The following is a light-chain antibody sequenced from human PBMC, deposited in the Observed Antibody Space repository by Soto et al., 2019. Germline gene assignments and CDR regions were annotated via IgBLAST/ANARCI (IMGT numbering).Light chain of an antibody. J-gene: IGKJ1*01. V-gene: IGKV3-20*01. CDR1: QSVSNNY. CDR2: GAT. Sequence: EIVLTPSPGTLSLSPGERATLSCRASQSVSNNYLAWYQQKPGQAPRLLIYGATDRATGIPDRFSGSGSGTDFTLTISRLEPEDFAVYYCQQYGSSGTFGQGTKVDIK. CDR3: QQYGSSGT.